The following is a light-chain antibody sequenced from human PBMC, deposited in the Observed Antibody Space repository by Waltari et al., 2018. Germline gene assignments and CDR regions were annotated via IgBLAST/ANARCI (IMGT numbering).Light chain of an antibody. J-gene: IGLJ3*02. Sequence: QSALTQPASVSGSPGQSITISCTGTSSDIGGYNYFSWYQEHPGRAPKRMIFDVSERPSGVSNRFSGSKSGNTASLTISGLQADDEADYYCSSYTSSGTPWVFGGGTKLTVL. CDR1: SSDIGGYNY. CDR2: DVS. V-gene: IGLV2-14*03. CDR3: SSYTSSGTPWV.